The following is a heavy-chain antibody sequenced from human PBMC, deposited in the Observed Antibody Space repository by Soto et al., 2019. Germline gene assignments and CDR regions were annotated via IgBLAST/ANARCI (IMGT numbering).Heavy chain of an antibody. CDR1: GGSISSSSNY. CDR2: IYYSGNI. V-gene: IGHV4-39*02. CDR3: ARLLYSTPHAPLGD. D-gene: IGHD2-21*01. Sequence: SETLSLTCAVSGGSISSSSNYWSWIRQSPGKGLEWIGSIYYSGNIHYNPSLKSRVTISVDTSKNHFSLKLSSVTAADTAVYYCARLLYSTPHAPLGDWGQGTLVTVSS. J-gene: IGHJ4*02.